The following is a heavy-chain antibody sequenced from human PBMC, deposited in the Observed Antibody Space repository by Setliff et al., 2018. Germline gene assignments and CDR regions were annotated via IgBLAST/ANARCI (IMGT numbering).Heavy chain of an antibody. CDR2: IKSKTDGGTT. J-gene: IGHJ6*02. Sequence: GGSLRLSCAASGFTFSYAWMSWVRQAPGTGLEWVCRIKSKTDGGTTDSAAPVKDRFTISRDDSKNTLYLQMNSLKTEDTAVYYCTTDNAGVNGDYADYYYYYGLDVWGQGTTVTVSS. V-gene: IGHV3-15*01. CDR3: TTDNAGVNGDYADYYYYYGLDV. CDR1: GFTFSYAW. D-gene: IGHD4-17*01.